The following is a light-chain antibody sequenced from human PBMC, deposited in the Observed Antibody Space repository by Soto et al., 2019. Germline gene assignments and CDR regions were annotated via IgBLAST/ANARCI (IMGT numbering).Light chain of an antibody. CDR1: QNVLYSSNKNY. J-gene: IGKJ1*01. Sequence: DIVMTQSPDSLAVSLGERATINCTSSQNVLYSSNKNYLAWFQQKPGQPPKLLIYWASTRESGVPDRFSGSGCGTDFTLTISSLQSEDGAVYYCQQYYSTPWTFGQRTKVEIK. CDR3: QQYYSTPWT. V-gene: IGKV4-1*01. CDR2: WAS.